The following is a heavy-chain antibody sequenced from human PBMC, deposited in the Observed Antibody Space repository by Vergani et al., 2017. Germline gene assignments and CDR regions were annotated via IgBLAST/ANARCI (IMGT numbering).Heavy chain of an antibody. CDR1: GGSISSYY. V-gene: IGHV4-59*08. D-gene: IGHD2-2*01. Sequence: QVQLQESGPGLVKPSETLSLTCTVSGGSISSYYWSWIRQPPGKGLEWIGYIYYSGSTNYNPSLKSRVTISVDTSKNQFSLKLSSVTAADTAVYYCARQEVVPAAISYYYGMDVWGQG. J-gene: IGHJ6*02. CDR3: ARQEVVPAAISYYYGMDV. CDR2: IYYSGST.